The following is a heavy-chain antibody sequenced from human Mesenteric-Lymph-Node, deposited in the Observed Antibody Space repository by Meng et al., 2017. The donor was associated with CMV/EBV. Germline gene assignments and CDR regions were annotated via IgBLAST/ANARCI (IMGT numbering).Heavy chain of an antibody. J-gene: IGHJ5*02. CDR2: INPNSGAT. V-gene: IGHV1-2*02. D-gene: IGHD2-2*02. CDR1: GYTFTGYY. CDR3: ARDRVVVVPAAIIVGNWFDP. Sequence: ASVKVSCKASGYTFTGYYMHWVRQAPGQGLEWMGWINPNSGATNYAEKFQGRVTMTTDTSTSTAYMELRSLRSDDTAVYYCARDRVVVVPAAIIVGNWFDPWGQGTLVTVSS.